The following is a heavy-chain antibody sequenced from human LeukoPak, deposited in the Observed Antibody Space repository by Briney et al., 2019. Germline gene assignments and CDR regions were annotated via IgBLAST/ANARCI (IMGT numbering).Heavy chain of an antibody. D-gene: IGHD3-16*01. CDR3: ARDLTGPYYYYYGMDV. J-gene: IGHJ6*02. Sequence: ASVKVSCKASGYTFTSYGISWERQAPGQGLEWMGWISAYNGNTNYAQKLQGRVTMTTDTSTSTAYMELRSLRSDDTAVYYCARDLTGPYYYYYGMDVWGQGTTVTVSS. V-gene: IGHV1-18*01. CDR1: GYTFTSYG. CDR2: ISAYNGNT.